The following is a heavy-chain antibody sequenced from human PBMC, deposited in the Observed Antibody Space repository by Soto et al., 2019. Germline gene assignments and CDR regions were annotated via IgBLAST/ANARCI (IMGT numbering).Heavy chain of an antibody. D-gene: IGHD3-10*01. Sequence: SETLSLTCAVSGASIGSGGWWSWVRQPPGKGLEWIAEIFHDGNTNYSPSLKSRVTISVDKSQNQFSLNVYSVTAADTAVYYCARDIGRFGELSCDYWGQGTLVTVSS. CDR2: IFHDGNT. CDR1: GASIGSGGW. CDR3: ARDIGRFGELSCDY. V-gene: IGHV4-4*02. J-gene: IGHJ4*02.